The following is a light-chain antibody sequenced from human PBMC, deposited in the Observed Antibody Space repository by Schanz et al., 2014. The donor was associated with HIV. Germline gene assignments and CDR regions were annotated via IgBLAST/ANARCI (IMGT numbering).Light chain of an antibody. CDR1: QSVSSSF. Sequence: EIVLTQSPGTLSLSPGERATLSCRSSQSVSSSFLAWYQQNPGQAPRLLIYGASSRATGIPDRFSGSGSGTDFSLTISRLEPEDFAVYFCQQYATSAFTFGPGTKVDIK. CDR3: QQYATSAFT. J-gene: IGKJ3*01. CDR2: GAS. V-gene: IGKV3-20*01.